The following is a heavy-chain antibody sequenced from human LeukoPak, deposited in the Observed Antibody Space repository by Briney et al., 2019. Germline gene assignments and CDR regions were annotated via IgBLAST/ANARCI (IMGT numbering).Heavy chain of an antibody. J-gene: IGHJ4*02. D-gene: IGHD6-19*01. CDR3: ARAYSSGWYGSTDY. V-gene: IGHV1-2*02. CDR2: IDPKSGGT. Sequence: ASVKVSCKASGYTFIDYYMHWVRQAPGQGLVRMGGIDPKSGGTSYAQKFQDRVAMIRDTSIGTAYMELTRLRSDDTAVYYCARAYSSGWYGSTDYWGQGTLVTVSS. CDR1: GYTFIDYY.